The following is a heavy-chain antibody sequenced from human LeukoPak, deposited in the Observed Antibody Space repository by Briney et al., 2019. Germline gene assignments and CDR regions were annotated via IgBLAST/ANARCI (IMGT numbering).Heavy chain of an antibody. J-gene: IGHJ4*02. D-gene: IGHD3-10*01. V-gene: IGHV1-2*02. CDR1: GYTSSNNY. CDR2: VNPDSGDT. CDR3: ASPTLGSGKYYEY. Sequence: ASVRVSCKASGYTSSNNYMHWVRQAPGQGLEWMGWVNPDSGDTKYEQKFQGRVTMTRDMSISTAYMELSGLTSDDTAVYYCASPTLGSGKYYEYWGQGTLVTVSS.